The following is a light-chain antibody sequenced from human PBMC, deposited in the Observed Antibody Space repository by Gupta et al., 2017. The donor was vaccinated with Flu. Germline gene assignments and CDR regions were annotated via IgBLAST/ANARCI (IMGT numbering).Light chain of an antibody. Sequence: DVQMTQSPSTLSPSVGDRVTITCRASQSISSWLAWYQQKPGKAPKLLIYKASTLERGVPSRFSGSASRSDLTLTISSLQPDDFATYYCQQYGIYPLTFGQGTKVESK. V-gene: IGKV1-5*03. CDR2: KAS. J-gene: IGKJ1*01. CDR3: QQYGIYPLT. CDR1: QSISSW.